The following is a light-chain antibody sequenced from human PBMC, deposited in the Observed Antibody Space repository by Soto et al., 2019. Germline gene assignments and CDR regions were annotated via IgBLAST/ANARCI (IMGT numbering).Light chain of an antibody. CDR2: GAS. Sequence: IVMTQSPATVSGSPGERVTLSCRASQSVSGNVAWYHQKPGQPPRLLVYGASTTASDIPARFFGSGSETDFTLTIPRLQAEDFGIYYCQQFNSWPRTFGQGTKVQIK. CDR1: QSVSGN. CDR3: QQFNSWPRT. V-gene: IGKV3-15*01. J-gene: IGKJ1*01.